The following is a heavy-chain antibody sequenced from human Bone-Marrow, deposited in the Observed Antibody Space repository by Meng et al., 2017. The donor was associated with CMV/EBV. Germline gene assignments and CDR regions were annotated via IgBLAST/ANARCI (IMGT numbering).Heavy chain of an antibody. Sequence: ASVKVSCKASGYTFTSYDINWVRQATGQGLEWMGWMNPNSGNTGYAQKFQGRVTMTRNTSISTAYMELSSLRSEDTAVYYCARGFKKYQLPRPSRFDTWGQGTLVTVSS. D-gene: IGHD2-2*01. J-gene: IGHJ5*02. CDR1: GYTFTSYD. CDR3: ARGFKKYQLPRPSRFDT. V-gene: IGHV1-8*01. CDR2: MNPNSGNT.